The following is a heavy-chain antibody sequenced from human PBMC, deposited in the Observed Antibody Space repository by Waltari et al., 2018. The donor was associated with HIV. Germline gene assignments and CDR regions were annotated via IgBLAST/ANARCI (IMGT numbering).Heavy chain of an antibody. CDR3: AAAYSSNIIGIAAAGTLDY. CDR2: INHSGST. Sequence: QVQLQQRGPGLLKPSETLSTTCPVYGWSFSGYYWSWLRQTPGTGLEWIGEINHSGSTNYNPSLKSRVTISVDTSKNQFSLKLSSVTAADTAVYYCAAAYSSNIIGIAAAGTLDYWGQGTLVTVSS. V-gene: IGHV4-34*01. J-gene: IGHJ4*02. CDR1: GWSFSGYY. D-gene: IGHD6-13*01.